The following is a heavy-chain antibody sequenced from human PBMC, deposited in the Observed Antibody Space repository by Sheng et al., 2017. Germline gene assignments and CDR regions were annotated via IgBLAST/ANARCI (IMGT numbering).Heavy chain of an antibody. V-gene: IGHV4-34*01. CDR1: GGSFSGYY. CDR2: INHSGST. J-gene: IGHJ4*02. CDR3: ARPRPLRRYYDSSGYFDY. D-gene: IGHD3-22*01. Sequence: QVQLQQWGAGLLKPSETLSLTCAVYGGSFSGYYWSWIRQPPGKGLEWIGEINHSGSTNYNPSLKSRVTISVDTSKNQFSLKLSSVTAADTAVYYCARPRPLRRYYDSSGYFDYWGQGTLVTVSS.